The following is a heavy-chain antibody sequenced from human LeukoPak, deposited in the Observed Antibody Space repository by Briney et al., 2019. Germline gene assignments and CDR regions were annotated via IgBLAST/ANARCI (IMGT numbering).Heavy chain of an antibody. CDR2: IYTSGST. CDR3: ARGSGWYVLDAFDI. Sequence: SETLSLTCTVSGGSISSSSYYWGWIRQLPGKGLEWIGRIYTSGSTNYNPSLKSRVTISVDTSKNQFSLKLSSVTAADTAVYYCARGSGWYVLDAFDIWGQGTMVTVSS. V-gene: IGHV4-61*02. J-gene: IGHJ3*02. CDR1: GGSISSSSYY. D-gene: IGHD6-19*01.